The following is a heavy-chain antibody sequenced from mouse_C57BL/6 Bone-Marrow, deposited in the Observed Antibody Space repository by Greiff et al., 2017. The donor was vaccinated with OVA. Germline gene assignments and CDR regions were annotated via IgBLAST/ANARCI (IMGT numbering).Heavy chain of an antibody. CDR2: INSDGGST. Sequence: EVMLVESGGGLVQPGESLKLSCESNEYEFPSHDMSWVRKTPEKRLELVAAINSDGGSTYYPDTMARRFIISSDNTKKTLYLQMRSLRSEDTALYYCSRHGGADWYFDVWGTGTTVTVSS. CDR1: EYEFPSHD. J-gene: IGHJ1*03. V-gene: IGHV5-2*01. CDR3: SRHGGADWYFDV.